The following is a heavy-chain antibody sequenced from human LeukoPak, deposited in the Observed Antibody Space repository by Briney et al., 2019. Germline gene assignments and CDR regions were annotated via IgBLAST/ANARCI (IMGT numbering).Heavy chain of an antibody. CDR3: ARVWNAFDI. J-gene: IGHJ3*02. V-gene: IGHV3-21*01. Sequence: PGGSLRLSCAASGFTFSSYSMNWVRQAPGKGLEWVSSISSSSSYIYYAASVKGRFTISRDNAKTSLYLQMNSLSAEDTAVYYCARVWNAFDIWGQGTMVTVSS. CDR1: GFTFSSYS. CDR2: ISSSSSYI. D-gene: IGHD3-3*01.